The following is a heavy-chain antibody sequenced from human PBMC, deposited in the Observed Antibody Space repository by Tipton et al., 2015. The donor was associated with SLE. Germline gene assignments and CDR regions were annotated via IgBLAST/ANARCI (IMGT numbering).Heavy chain of an antibody. CDR1: GYTFTSYG. CDR2: ISAHNGNT. J-gene: IGHJ4*02. D-gene: IGHD6-19*01. Sequence: QLVQSGAEVKKPGASVKVSCKASGYTFTSYGISWVRQAPGQGLEWMGWISAHNGNTKLQQKFQGRVTMTRDTSISTAYMELSSLTSEDTAVYYCARRAVAGYFDSWGQGTLVTVSS. V-gene: IGHV1-18*01. CDR3: ARRAVAGYFDS.